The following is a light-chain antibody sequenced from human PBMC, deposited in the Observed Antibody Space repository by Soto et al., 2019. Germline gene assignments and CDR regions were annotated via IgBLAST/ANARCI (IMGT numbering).Light chain of an antibody. CDR1: SSDVRGYNY. CDR3: TSFTSSTPRWV. V-gene: IGLV2-14*01. Sequence: QSALTQPASVSGSPGQSITISCTGTSSDVRGYNYVSWYQQYPGTAPKLMIYDVTNRPSGVSNRFSGSKSGNTASLTISGLQAEDEADYYCTSFTSSTPRWVFGGGTKLTVL. CDR2: DVT. J-gene: IGLJ3*02.